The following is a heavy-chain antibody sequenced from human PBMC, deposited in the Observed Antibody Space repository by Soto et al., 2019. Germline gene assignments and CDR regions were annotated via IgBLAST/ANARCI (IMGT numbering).Heavy chain of an antibody. V-gene: IGHV3-48*02. CDR2: ISSSSSTI. CDR1: GFTFSSYS. J-gene: IGHJ4*02. CDR3: ARGRQQQLVRYFDY. D-gene: IGHD6-13*01. Sequence: GGALRLSCAASGFTFSSYSMNWVRQVPGKGLEWGSYISSSSSTIYYAPSVKGRFTISRDNAKNSLYLQMHSLRDEHTAVYYCARGRQQQLVRYFDYWGQGTLVTVSS.